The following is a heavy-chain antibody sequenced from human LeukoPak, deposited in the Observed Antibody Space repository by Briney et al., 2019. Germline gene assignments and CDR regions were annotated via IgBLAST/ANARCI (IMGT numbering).Heavy chain of an antibody. J-gene: IGHJ4*02. CDR3: ARERGSWYYDILTRTPYFDY. CDR1: GFTFSSYS. V-gene: IGHV3-48*01. D-gene: IGHD3-9*01. Sequence: GGSLRLSCAASGFTFSSYSMNWVRQAPGKGLEWVSYISSSSSTIYYADSVKGRFTISRDNAKNSLYLQMNSLRAEDTAVYYCARERGSWYYDILTRTPYFDYWGQGTLVTVSS. CDR2: ISSSSSTI.